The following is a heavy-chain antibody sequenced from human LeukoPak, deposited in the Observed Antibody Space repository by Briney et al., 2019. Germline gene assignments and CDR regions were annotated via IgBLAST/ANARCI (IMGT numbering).Heavy chain of an antibody. J-gene: IGHJ4*02. Sequence: GGSLRLSCAASGFSFMNAWMIWVRQAPGKGLEWISYISSGGSAIYYADSVKGRFTISRDNAKNSLYLQMNSLRAEDTSIYYCARTSHGDYLDYWGQGTLVTVSS. CDR2: ISSGGSAI. CDR3: ARTSHGDYLDY. V-gene: IGHV3-48*04. CDR1: GFSFMNAW. D-gene: IGHD4-17*01.